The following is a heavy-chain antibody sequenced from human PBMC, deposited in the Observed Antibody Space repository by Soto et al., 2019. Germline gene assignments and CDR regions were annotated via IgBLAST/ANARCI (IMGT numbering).Heavy chain of an antibody. D-gene: IGHD2-15*01. CDR3: ARDRCTGGSCHSGEYFQH. J-gene: IGHJ1*01. CDR1: RYTFTSLG. CDR2: ISAYNGNS. Sequence: SVKVSRKPSRYTFTSLGICWVRQAPGQGLEWMGWISAYNGNSNYAQKFQGRVTMTTDTSTSTAYMELSSLRSDDTAVFYCARDRCTGGSCHSGEYFQHWG. V-gene: IGHV1-18*01.